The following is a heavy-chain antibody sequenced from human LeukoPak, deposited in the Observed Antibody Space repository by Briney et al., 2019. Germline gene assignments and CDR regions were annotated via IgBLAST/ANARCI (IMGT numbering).Heavy chain of an antibody. J-gene: IGHJ5*02. D-gene: IGHD3-3*01. CDR3: ARCITIFGVARYNWFDP. Sequence: SQTLSLTCTVSGGSISSGGYDWSRIRQHPGKGLEWIGYIYYSGSTYYNPSLKSRVTISVDTSKNQFSLKLSSVTAADTAVYYCARCITIFGVARYNWFDPWGQGTLVTVSS. CDR1: GGSISSGGYD. V-gene: IGHV4-31*03. CDR2: IYYSGST.